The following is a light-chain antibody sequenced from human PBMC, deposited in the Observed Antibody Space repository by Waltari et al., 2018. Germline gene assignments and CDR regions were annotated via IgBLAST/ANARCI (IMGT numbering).Light chain of an antibody. CDR1: TLPKQF. Sequence: SYDLTQPPSVSVSPGQTARITCSGNTLPKQFAYWYQQKPGQAPVLMIYKDSERPSGIPELVSGSSAGTTVMLTIRGVQAEDEADYYCQSADNSGTPVVFGGGTKLTVL. CDR3: QSADNSGTPVV. V-gene: IGLV3-25*03. CDR2: KDS. J-gene: IGLJ2*01.